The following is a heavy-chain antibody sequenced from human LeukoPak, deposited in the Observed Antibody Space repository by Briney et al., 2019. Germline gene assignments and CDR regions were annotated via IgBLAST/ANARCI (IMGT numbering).Heavy chain of an antibody. Sequence: ASVKVSCKASGYTFTGYYMHWVRQAPGQGLEWMGWINPNSGGTNYAQKFQGRVTITRDTSISTAYMELSRLRFDDTAVYYCASNRLAGSGTYTTDYWGQGTLVIVSS. CDR3: ASNRLAGSGTYTTDY. CDR2: INPNSGGT. J-gene: IGHJ4*02. D-gene: IGHD3-10*01. CDR1: GYTFTGYY. V-gene: IGHV1-2*02.